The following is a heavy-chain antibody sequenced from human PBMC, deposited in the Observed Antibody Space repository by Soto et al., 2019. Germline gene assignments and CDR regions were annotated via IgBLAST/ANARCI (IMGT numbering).Heavy chain of an antibody. D-gene: IGHD3-10*01. J-gene: IGHJ4*02. CDR2: IYYSGST. Sequence: PSETLSLTCTVSGGSISSGGYYWSWIRQHPGKGLEWIGYIYYSGSTYYNPSLKSRVTISVDTSKNQFSLKLSSVTAADTAVYYCARVARGGSGSYLDWGQGTLVTVSS. CDR3: ARVARGGSGSYLD. CDR1: GGSISSGGYY. V-gene: IGHV4-31*03.